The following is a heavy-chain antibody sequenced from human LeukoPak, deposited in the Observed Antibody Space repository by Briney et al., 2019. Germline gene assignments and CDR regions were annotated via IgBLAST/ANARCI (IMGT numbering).Heavy chain of an antibody. CDR1: GYTFTGYY. CDR2: INPNSGGT. D-gene: IGHD3-10*01. J-gene: IGHJ5*02. V-gene: IGHV1-2*02. CDR3: ARDRRYYYGSRSSTNWFDP. Sequence: ASVKVSCKASGYTFTGYYMHWVRQAPGQGLEWMGWINPNSGGTNYAQKFQGRVTMTRDTSISTAYMELSRLRSDDTAVYYCARDRRYYYGSRSSTNWFDPWGQGTLVTVSS.